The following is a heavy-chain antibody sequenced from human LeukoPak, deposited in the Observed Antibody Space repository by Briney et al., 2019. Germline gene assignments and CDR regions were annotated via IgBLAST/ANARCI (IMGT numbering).Heavy chain of an antibody. CDR1: GFTFSSYA. Sequence: PGRSLRLPCAASGFTFSSYAMHWVRQAPGKGLEWVAVISYDGSNKYYADSVKGRFTISRDNSKNTLYLQMNSLRAEDTAVYYCARDWRGSGSYYLDYWGQGTLVTVSS. D-gene: IGHD3-10*01. CDR3: ARDWRGSGSYYLDY. J-gene: IGHJ4*02. CDR2: ISYDGSNK. V-gene: IGHV3-30*04.